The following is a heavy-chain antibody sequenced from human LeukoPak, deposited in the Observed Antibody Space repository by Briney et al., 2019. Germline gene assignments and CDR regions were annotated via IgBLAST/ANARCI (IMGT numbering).Heavy chain of an antibody. CDR2: IHYPEST. D-gene: IGHD6-13*01. J-gene: IGHJ4*02. Sequence: SETLSLTCAVSGFSISSGYFWGWIRRPPGKGLEWIGTIHYPESTYYNPSLNSRLTISIDTSKNHFSLKLSSVTAADTALYYCARGRGRQVGTRWHPDTHHDYWGQGILVTVSS. CDR1: GFSISSGYF. CDR3: ARGRGRQVGTRWHPDTHHDY. V-gene: IGHV4-38-2*01.